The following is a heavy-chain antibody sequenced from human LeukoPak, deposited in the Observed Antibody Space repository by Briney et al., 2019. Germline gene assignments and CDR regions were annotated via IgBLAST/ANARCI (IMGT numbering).Heavy chain of an antibody. J-gene: IGHJ4*02. Sequence: GASVKVSCKASGGTFSSYAISWVRQAPGQGLEWMGGIIPIFGTANYAQKFQGRVTITADESTSTAYMELSSLRSEDTAVYYCASLPYGDYGYFDYWAREPWSPSPQ. V-gene: IGHV1-69*13. CDR1: GGTFSSYA. CDR2: IIPIFGTA. D-gene: IGHD4-17*01. CDR3: ASLPYGDYGYFDY.